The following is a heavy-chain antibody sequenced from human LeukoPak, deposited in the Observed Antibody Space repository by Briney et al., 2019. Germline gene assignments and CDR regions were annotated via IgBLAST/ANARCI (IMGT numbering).Heavy chain of an antibody. CDR2: IKEDGSEK. CDR3: AREGGVRGVVTFDY. V-gene: IGHV3-7*04. D-gene: IGHD3-10*01. J-gene: IGHJ4*02. Sequence: GSLRLSCAASGLIFSSYWMSWVRQAPGKGLEWVASIKEDGSEKYYVDAVKGRFTISRDNAKKSVYLQMNSLRAEDTAVYYCAREGGVRGVVTFDYWGRGTLVTVSS. CDR1: GLIFSSYW.